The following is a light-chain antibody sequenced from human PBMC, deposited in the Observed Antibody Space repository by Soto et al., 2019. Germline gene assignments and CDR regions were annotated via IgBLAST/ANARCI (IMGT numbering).Light chain of an antibody. Sequence: DIVMTQKTLSLSVTPGQPASISCTSSQSLLHSDGKTYFYWYQQKPGQAPRLLFYGASTGATGLPARFSGSGSGTEFTLTINSLQAEDCAVYYCQQYYNWPRTFGQGTRLEIK. CDR2: GAS. CDR3: QQYYNWPRT. CDR1: QSLLHSDGKTY. J-gene: IGKJ5*01. V-gene: IGKV2-29*01.